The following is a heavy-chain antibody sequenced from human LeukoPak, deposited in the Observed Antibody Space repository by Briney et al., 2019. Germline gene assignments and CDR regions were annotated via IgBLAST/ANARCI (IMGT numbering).Heavy chain of an antibody. CDR1: GFTFNDYY. V-gene: IGHV3-11*01. D-gene: IGHD1-14*01. CDR3: ARDTNNGLDV. CDR2: ISSSGLTT. Sequence: GGSLRLSCAASGFTFNDYYINLIRQAPGKGLEWVSYISSSGLTTVYADSVKGRFTITRDNAHNFMSLQMNSLRPEDTAVYYCARDTNNGLDVWGRGTTVTVSS. J-gene: IGHJ6*02.